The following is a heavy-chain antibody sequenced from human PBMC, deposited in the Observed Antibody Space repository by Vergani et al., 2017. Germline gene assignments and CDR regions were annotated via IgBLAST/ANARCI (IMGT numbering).Heavy chain of an antibody. Sequence: QVQLVQSGAEVKKPGASVKVSCKASGYTFTSYGISWVRQAPGQGLEWMGWISAYNGNTNYAQKLQGRVTMTTDTSTSTAYMVLRSLRSDDTAVYYCARGYCTNGVCYPVFYGMDVWGQGTTVTVSS. CDR1: GYTFTSYG. D-gene: IGHD2-8*01. CDR2: ISAYNGNT. V-gene: IGHV1-18*04. J-gene: IGHJ6*02. CDR3: ARGYCTNGVCYPVFYGMDV.